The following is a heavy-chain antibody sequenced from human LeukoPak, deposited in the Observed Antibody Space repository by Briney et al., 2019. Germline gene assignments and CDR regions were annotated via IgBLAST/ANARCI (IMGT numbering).Heavy chain of an antibody. CDR1: AFTFSIYG. CDR3: ARVNSNYVKY. V-gene: IGHV3-48*03. J-gene: IGHJ4*02. Sequence: GGSLTRSGAAYAFTFSIYGMHWVPLAPGKGLEWVSYISSSGNNVHYADSVKGRLTISRDNAKNSLYLQMNSLRAEDTAVYYCARVNSNYVKYWGQGTLVTVSS. D-gene: IGHD4-11*01. CDR2: ISSSGNNV.